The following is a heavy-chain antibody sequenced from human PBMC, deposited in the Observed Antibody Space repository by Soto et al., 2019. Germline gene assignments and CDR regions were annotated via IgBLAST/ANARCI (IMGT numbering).Heavy chain of an antibody. D-gene: IGHD3-10*01. V-gene: IGHV4-31*03. CDR1: GGSISSGGYY. J-gene: IGHJ5*02. CDR3: ARDRSGILWFGELQLGPAHWFDP. Sequence: SETLSLTCTVSGGSISSGGYYWSWIRQHPGKGLEWIGYIYYSGSTYYNPSLKSRVTISVDTSKNQFSLKLSSVTAADTAVYYCARDRSGILWFGELQLGPAHWFDPWGQGTLVTVSS. CDR2: IYYSGST.